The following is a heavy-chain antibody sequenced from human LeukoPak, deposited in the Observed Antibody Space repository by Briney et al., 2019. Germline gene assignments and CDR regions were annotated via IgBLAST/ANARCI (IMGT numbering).Heavy chain of an antibody. V-gene: IGHV1-3*01. D-gene: IGHD5-18*01. Sequence: ASVKVSCKASGYTFTSYALHWVRQAPGQRLEWMGWINAGNGNTKYSQKFQGRVTITRDTSASTAYMELSSLRSEDTAVYYCARDLRGYSYGYPGYWGQGTLVTVSS. CDR2: INAGNGNT. J-gene: IGHJ4*02. CDR1: GYTFTSYA. CDR3: ARDLRGYSYGYPGY.